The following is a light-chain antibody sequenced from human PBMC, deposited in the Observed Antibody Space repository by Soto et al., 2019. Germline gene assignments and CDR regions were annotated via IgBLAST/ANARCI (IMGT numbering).Light chain of an antibody. CDR2: EVS. CDR1: SSDVGGYNY. Sequence: QAVLTQPASVSGSPGQSITISCTGTSSDVGGYNYVSWYQHHPGKAPKLMIYEVSNRASGVSNRFSGSKSGNTASLTISALQTEDEADYYCSSYTSGSTLVVFGGGTKVTVL. V-gene: IGLV2-14*01. J-gene: IGLJ2*01. CDR3: SSYTSGSTLVV.